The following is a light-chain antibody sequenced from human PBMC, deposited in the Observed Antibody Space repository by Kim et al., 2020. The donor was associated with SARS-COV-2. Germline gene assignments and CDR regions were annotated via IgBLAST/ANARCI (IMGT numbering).Light chain of an antibody. V-gene: IGLV3-19*01. Sequence: SELTQDPAVSVALGQTVRITCQGDSLRRYYASWYQQKPGQAPVPVIYGKTNRPSGIPDRFSGSSSGNTASLTITGAQAEDEADYYCNSRDSSGNRWVFGGGTQLTVL. CDR1: SLRRYY. CDR3: NSRDSSGNRWV. J-gene: IGLJ3*02. CDR2: GKT.